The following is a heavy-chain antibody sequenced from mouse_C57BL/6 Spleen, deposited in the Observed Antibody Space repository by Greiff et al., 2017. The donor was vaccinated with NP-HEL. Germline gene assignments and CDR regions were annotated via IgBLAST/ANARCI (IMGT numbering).Heavy chain of an antibody. CDR3: AVTTVVAMDY. Sequence: VQLKESGGGLVKPGGSLKLSCAASGFTFSDYGMHWVRQAPEKGLEWVAYISSGSSTIYYADTVKGRFTISRDNAKNTLFLQMTSLRSEDTAMYYCAVTTVVAMDYWGQGTSVTVSS. CDR2: ISSGSSTI. D-gene: IGHD1-1*01. CDR1: GFTFSDYG. J-gene: IGHJ4*01. V-gene: IGHV5-17*01.